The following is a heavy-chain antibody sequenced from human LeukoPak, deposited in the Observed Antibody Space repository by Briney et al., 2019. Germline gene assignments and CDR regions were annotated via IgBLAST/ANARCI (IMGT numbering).Heavy chain of an antibody. CDR1: GFSFSDYW. Sequence: GGSLRLSCAASGFSFSDYWMHWVRQGPGKGLVWVSRINYDGRTTKYADSVKGRFTISRDNSKNTLYLQMNSLRAEDTAVYYCAKDSGYSSSWPDYYYYYYGMDVWGQGTTVTVSS. D-gene: IGHD6-13*01. V-gene: IGHV3-74*03. CDR2: INYDGRTT. J-gene: IGHJ6*02. CDR3: AKDSGYSSSWPDYYYYYYGMDV.